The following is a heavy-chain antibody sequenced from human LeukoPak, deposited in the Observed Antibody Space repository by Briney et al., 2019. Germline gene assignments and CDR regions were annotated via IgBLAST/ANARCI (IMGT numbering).Heavy chain of an antibody. CDR2: INPNSGGT. CDR3: AGGSKARSGYRMYYFDY. D-gene: IGHD3-22*01. Sequence: ASVKVSCKASGYTFTGYYMHWVRQAPGQGLEWMGWINPNSGGTNYAQKFQGRVTMTRDTSISTAYMELSSLRSEDTAVYYCAGGSKARSGYRMYYFDYWGQGTLVTVSS. V-gene: IGHV1-2*02. J-gene: IGHJ4*02. CDR1: GYTFTGYY.